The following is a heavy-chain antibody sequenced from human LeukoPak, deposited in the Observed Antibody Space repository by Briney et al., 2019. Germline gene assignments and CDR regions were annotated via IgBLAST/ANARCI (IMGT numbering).Heavy chain of an antibody. CDR1: GDSVSQTDAG. D-gene: IGHD3-22*01. CDR3: ARDVSLGYYYDSSGYYGFDY. Sequence: SQTLSLTCAISGDSVSQTDAGWSWIRQSPSRGLEWLGRTYYRSMWYKDDAGWYKDDAGSLKSRIIINVDTVKNQFSLQLKSVTPEDTAVYYCARDVSLGYYYDSSGYYGFDYWGQGTLVTVSS. CDR2: TYYRSMWYKDDAGWYK. J-gene: IGHJ4*02. V-gene: IGHV6-1*01.